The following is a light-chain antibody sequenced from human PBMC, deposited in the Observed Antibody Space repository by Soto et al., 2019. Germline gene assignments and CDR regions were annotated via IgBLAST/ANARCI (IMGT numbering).Light chain of an antibody. J-gene: IGLJ1*01. CDR3: QSYDSSLSGYV. CDR1: GSKIGAGNN. Sequence: QAVVTQPPSVSGAPGRRVTISCPGAGSKIGAGNNDHWYHRLPGTAPKLLIYGNSNRPSGVPDRFSVSKSGTSASLAITGLQAEDEADYYCQSYDSSLSGYVFGTGTKLTVL. CDR2: GNS. V-gene: IGLV1-40*01.